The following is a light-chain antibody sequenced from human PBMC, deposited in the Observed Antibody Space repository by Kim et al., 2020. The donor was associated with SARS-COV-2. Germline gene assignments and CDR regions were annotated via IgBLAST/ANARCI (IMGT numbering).Light chain of an antibody. V-gene: IGKV1-27*01. CDR1: PGISNQ. CDR2: AAS. CDR3: QEYDDAPLS. J-gene: IGKJ4*01. Sequence: ASVGDRVTITCRARPGISNQLAWYQKKPGKIPKLLMHAASTLQSGVPSRFSGIGSGTDFTLTISSLQPEDVATYFCQEYDDAPLSCGGGTKVDIK.